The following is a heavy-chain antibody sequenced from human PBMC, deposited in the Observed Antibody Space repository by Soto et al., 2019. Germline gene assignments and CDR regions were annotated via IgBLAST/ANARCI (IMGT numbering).Heavy chain of an antibody. CDR2: ITFSGNTV. CDR3: ARVSWREKYGMDV. CDR1: GFTFSYSY. Sequence: GGSLRLSCAASGFTFSYSYMSWIRQAPGKGLEWISYITFSGNTVYYADALKGRFTISRDNAKNSLYLQMNRLRAEDTAVYYCARVSWREKYGMDVWGQGTTVTVSS. J-gene: IGHJ6*02. V-gene: IGHV3-11*01.